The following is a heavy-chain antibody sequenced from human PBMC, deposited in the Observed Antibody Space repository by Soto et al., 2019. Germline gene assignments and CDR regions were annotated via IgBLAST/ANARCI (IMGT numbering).Heavy chain of an antibody. CDR1: GGTFSSYA. V-gene: IGHV1-69*06. Sequence: GASVKVSCKASGGTFSSYAISWVRQAPGQGLEWMGGIIPIFGTANYAQKLQGHVTISADKSISTAYLQWSSLKASDTAMYYCARSSYGSEYYYYGMDVWGQGTTVTVSS. D-gene: IGHD5-18*01. CDR2: IIPIFGTA. J-gene: IGHJ6*02. CDR3: ARSSYGSEYYYYGMDV.